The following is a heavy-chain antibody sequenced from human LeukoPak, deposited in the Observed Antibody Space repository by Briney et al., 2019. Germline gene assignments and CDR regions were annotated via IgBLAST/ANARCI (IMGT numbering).Heavy chain of an antibody. J-gene: IGHJ2*01. D-gene: IGHD3-22*01. V-gene: IGHV3-21*04. CDR3: VRYRAKDSGAYYHWYFDL. CDR1: RHTFSILS. CDR2: ISGGTGYK. Sequence: GGCLRLSCAPSRHTFSILSMNCVRQPPGKGLEWVSSISGGTGYKYYAESLKGRFTISRDNAENTLNLQMNILRDRVRADDYAVRYRAKDSGAYYHWYFDLWGRGTLVTVSS.